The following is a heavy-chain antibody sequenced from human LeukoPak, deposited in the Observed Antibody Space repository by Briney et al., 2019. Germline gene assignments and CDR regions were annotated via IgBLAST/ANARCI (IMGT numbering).Heavy chain of an antibody. CDR2: IHPNGGVK. CDR3: ASTFPYCTGGTCAL. D-gene: IGHD2-15*01. Sequence: PGGSLRLSCAASGITFSNYAMSWVRQAPGKGLEWVANIHPNGGVKNYVDSVKGRFTISRDNAANSLYLQVNSLRAEDSAVYYCASTFPYCTGGTCALGGQGTLVTVSS. V-gene: IGHV3-7*01. J-gene: IGHJ4*02. CDR1: GITFSNYA.